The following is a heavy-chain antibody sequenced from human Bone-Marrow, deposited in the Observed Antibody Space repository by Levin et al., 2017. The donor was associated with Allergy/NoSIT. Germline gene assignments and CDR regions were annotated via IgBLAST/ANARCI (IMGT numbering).Heavy chain of an antibody. CDR3: ARHESIPSLYAAVSSFLFYSLDS. CDR1: GFNFSTYA. D-gene: IGHD3-16*01. Sequence: PGGSLRLSCAASGFNFSTYAMSWVRQAPGKGLEWVSTIRDGNGRTYYADSVKGRFTVSRDDSTSTLFLRLNSLRADDTGTYFCARHESIPSLYAAVSSFLFYSLDSWGLGTQVTVSS. CDR2: IRDGNGRT. V-gene: IGHV3-23*01. J-gene: IGHJ4*02.